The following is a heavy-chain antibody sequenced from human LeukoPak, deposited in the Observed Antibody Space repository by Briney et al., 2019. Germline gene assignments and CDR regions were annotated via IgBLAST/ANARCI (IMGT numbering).Heavy chain of an antibody. CDR1: GGSLSNYY. J-gene: IGHJ4*02. D-gene: IGHD4-23*01. CDR2: IYYSGTT. CDR3: ASFSDYGGNFFDY. Sequence: SGTLSLTCSVSGGSLSNYYWSWIRQPPGKGLEWIGYIYYSGTTNYNPSLKSRVTISVDTSENQFSLKLSSVTAADTAVYYCASFSDYGGNFFDYWGQGTLVTVSS. V-gene: IGHV4-59*08.